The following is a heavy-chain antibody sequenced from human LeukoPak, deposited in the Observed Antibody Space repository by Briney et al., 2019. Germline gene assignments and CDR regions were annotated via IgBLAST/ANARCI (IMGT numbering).Heavy chain of an antibody. V-gene: IGHV3-30-3*01. CDR2: ISYDGNNK. CDR3: ARDIAVADNWFDP. J-gene: IGHJ5*02. D-gene: IGHD6-19*01. CDR1: GFTFNSYA. Sequence: GGSLRLSCAASGFTFNSYAMHWVRQAPGKGLEWVAGISYDGNNKYYADSVKGRFTISRDNSKNTLYLQMNSLRAEDTAVYYCARDIAVADNWFDPWGQGTLVTVSS.